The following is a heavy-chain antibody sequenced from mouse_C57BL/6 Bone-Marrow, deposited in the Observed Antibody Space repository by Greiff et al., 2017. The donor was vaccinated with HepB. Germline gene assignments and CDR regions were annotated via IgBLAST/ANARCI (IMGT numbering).Heavy chain of an antibody. V-gene: IGHV6-6*01. CDR3: TRLHYYGSSSYYAMDY. Sequence: EVNVVESGGGLVQPGGSMKLSCAASGFTFSDAWMDWVRQSPEKGLEWVAEIRNKANNHATYYAESVKGRFTISRDDSKSSVYLQMNSLRAEDTGIYYCTRLHYYGSSSYYAMDYWGQGTSVTVSS. CDR1: GFTFSDAW. J-gene: IGHJ4*01. CDR2: IRNKANNHAT. D-gene: IGHD1-1*01.